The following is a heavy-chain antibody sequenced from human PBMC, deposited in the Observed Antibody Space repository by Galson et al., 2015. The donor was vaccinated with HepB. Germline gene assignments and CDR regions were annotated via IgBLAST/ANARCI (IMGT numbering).Heavy chain of an antibody. Sequence: ETLSLTCTVSGGSISSSSYYWGWIRQPPGKGLEWIGSIYYSGSTYYNPSLKSRVTISVDTSKNQFSLKLSSVTAADTAVYYCARMTTVTPYWYFDLWGRGTLVTVSS. CDR3: ARMTTVTPYWYFDL. D-gene: IGHD4-17*01. CDR1: GGSISSSSYY. J-gene: IGHJ2*01. CDR2: IYYSGST. V-gene: IGHV4-39*07.